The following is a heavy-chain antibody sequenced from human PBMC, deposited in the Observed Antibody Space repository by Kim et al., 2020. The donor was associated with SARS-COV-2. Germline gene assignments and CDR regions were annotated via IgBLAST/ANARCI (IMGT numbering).Heavy chain of an antibody. J-gene: IGHJ4*02. D-gene: IGHD3-10*01. V-gene: IGHV3-23*01. CDR3: AKDNPDHDGGYFDY. Sequence: GDTVKRRFTNSRDNSKNTLYLQMNSLRAEDTAVYYCAKDNPDHDGGYFDYWGQGTLVTVSS.